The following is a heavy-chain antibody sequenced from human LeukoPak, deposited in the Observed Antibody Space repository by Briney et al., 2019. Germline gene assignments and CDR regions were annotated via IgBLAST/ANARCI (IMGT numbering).Heavy chain of an antibody. J-gene: IGHJ6*02. V-gene: IGHV4-59*11. Sequence: SETVSFKSTVSSGSISNHHWGWLRQPPGQGLEGSGYIYHTGGPTNYTPSLKSRVTLSVDTSKKPFSLKLSSVPAADTAIYSCARGLVVVGAHYYYYYAMDVWGQGTTGTVS. CDR3: ARGLVVVGAHYYYYYAMDV. CDR2: IYHTGGP. CDR1: SGSISNHH. D-gene: IGHD3-22*01.